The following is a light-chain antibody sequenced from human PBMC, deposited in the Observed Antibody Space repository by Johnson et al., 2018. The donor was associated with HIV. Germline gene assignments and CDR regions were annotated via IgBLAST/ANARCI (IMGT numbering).Light chain of an antibody. CDR2: ENN. J-gene: IGLJ1*01. Sequence: QSVLTQPPSVSAAPGQKVTISCSGSSSDMWNYAVSWYQQLPGTAPKLLIYENNKRPSGIPYRFSGSKSAPSATLGITGLQTGDEADYYCGTWESSLSAGYVFGAGTKVTVL. CDR3: GTWESSLSAGYV. CDR1: SSDMWNYA. V-gene: IGLV1-51*02.